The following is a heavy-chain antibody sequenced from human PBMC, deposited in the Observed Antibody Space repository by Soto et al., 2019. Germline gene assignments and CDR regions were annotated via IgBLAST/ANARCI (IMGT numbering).Heavy chain of an antibody. Sequence: QVQLQKSGPGLVEPSQTLSLTCSVSGGSISSGDYFWSWIRQPPGKGLELIGYIYFSGSTCYNPALKSRVPISIDTSKNQFSVKVNSVTAADTAMYYCARERWYRTRTSCHPGLDVWGQGTTVTVSS. CDR3: ARERWYRTRTSCHPGLDV. CDR2: IYFSGST. CDR1: GGSISSGDYF. D-gene: IGHD2-2*01. V-gene: IGHV4-30-4*01. J-gene: IGHJ6*02.